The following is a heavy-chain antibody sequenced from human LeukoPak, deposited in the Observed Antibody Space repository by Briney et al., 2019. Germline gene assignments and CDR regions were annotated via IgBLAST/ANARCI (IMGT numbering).Heavy chain of an antibody. V-gene: IGHV3-21*01. CDR1: GGSISSSPYY. CDR2: ISSSSSYI. J-gene: IGHJ3*02. D-gene: IGHD5-24*01. Sequence: PSETLSLTCTVSGGSISSSPYYWGWIRQPPGKGLEWVSSISSSSSYIYYADSVKGRFTISRDNAKNSLYLQMNSLRAGDTAVYYCASKGDGYNYRANDAFNIWGQGTMVTVSS. CDR3: ASKGDGYNYRANDAFNI.